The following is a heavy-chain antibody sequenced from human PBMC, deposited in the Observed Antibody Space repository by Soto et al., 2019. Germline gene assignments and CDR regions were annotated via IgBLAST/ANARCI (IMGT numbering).Heavy chain of an antibody. D-gene: IGHD4-17*01. Sequence: SETLSLTCTVSGGSISGYYWNWIRQPPGKGLEWIGFIFYTGITNYNPSLKSRVTISLDTSKNQISLKLASVTAADTAVYFCARGEPKSSTTGGFDYWGRGTLVTVSS. CDR3: ARGEPKSSTTGGFDY. V-gene: IGHV4-59*01. J-gene: IGHJ4*02. CDR2: IFYTGIT. CDR1: GGSISGYY.